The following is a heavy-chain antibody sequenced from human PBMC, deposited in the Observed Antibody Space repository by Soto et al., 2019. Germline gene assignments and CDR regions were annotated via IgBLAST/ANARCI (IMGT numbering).Heavy chain of an antibody. Sequence: ASVKVSCKASGYTFTSYAMHWVRQAPGQRLEWMGWINAGNGNTKYSQKFQGRVTITRDTSASTAYMELSSLRSEDTAVYYCARMVRGVIISRGWFDPWGQGTLVTVSS. CDR2: INAGNGNT. CDR1: GYTFTSYA. CDR3: ARMVRGVIISRGWFDP. V-gene: IGHV1-3*01. D-gene: IGHD3-10*01. J-gene: IGHJ5*02.